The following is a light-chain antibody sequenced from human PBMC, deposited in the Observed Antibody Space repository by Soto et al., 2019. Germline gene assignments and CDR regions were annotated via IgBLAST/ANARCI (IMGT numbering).Light chain of an antibody. Sequence: IHLTKSPSSLSASVGDRVTITCRASQGIRTYLAWYQQKPGKAPKLLIYSASTLQSGVPSRFSGSGSGTDFTLTISSLQPEDFATYYCLQVDAYPWTFGQGTKVDIK. CDR1: QGIRTY. CDR3: LQVDAYPWT. J-gene: IGKJ1*01. CDR2: SAS. V-gene: IGKV1-9*01.